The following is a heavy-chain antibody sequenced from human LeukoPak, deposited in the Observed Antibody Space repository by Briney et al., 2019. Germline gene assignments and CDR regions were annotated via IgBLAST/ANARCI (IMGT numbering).Heavy chain of an antibody. CDR1: GGSFSGYY. J-gene: IGHJ4*02. Sequence: PSETLSLTCAVYGGSFSGYYWSWIRQPPGKGLEWIGEINHSGSTNYNPSLKSRVTISVDTSKNQFSLKLSSVTAADTAVYYCARVGPGRTYYYDSSGYLKGARYFDYWGQGTLVTVSS. D-gene: IGHD3-22*01. CDR3: ARVGPGRTYYYDSSGYLKGARYFDY. V-gene: IGHV4-34*01. CDR2: INHSGST.